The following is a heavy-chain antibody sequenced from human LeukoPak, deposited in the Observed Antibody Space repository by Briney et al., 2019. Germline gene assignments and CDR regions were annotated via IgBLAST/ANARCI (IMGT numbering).Heavy chain of an antibody. Sequence: SETLSLTCTVPGGSISSGSYYWSWIRQPAGKGLEWIGRIYITGSTNYNPSLKSRVTISVDTSKSQFSLKLSSVTAADTAVYYCARVPYYYDSSGYLEPYAFDIWGQGTMVTVSS. CDR1: GGSISSGSYY. CDR3: ARVPYYYDSSGYLEPYAFDI. CDR2: IYITGST. D-gene: IGHD3-22*01. V-gene: IGHV4-61*02. J-gene: IGHJ3*02.